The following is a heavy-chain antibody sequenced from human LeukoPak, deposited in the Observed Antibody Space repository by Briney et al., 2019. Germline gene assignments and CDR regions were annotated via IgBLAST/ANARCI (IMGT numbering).Heavy chain of an antibody. J-gene: IGHJ4*02. CDR1: GGTFGSYA. CDR3: ARNGGYDSTTKYYFDY. CDR2: IIPIFGTA. Sequence: SVKVSCKASGGTFGSYAISWVRQAPGQGLEWMGGIIPIFGTANYAQKFQGRVTITADESTSTAYMELSSLRSEDTAVYYCARNGGYDSTTKYYFDYWGQGTLVTVSS. D-gene: IGHD5-12*01. V-gene: IGHV1-69*13.